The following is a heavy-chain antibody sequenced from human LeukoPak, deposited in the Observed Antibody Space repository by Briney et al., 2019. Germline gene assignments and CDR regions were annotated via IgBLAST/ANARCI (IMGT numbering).Heavy chain of an antibody. CDR3: ARGQRRLQDY. CDR1: GGSVSSSSYY. Sequence: SETLSLTCTVSGGSVSSSSYYWGWIRQPPGKGLEWIGSIYYSGSTNYNPSLKSRVTISLDTSKSQISLKLSSVTAADTAVYYCARGQRRLQDYWGQGTLVTVSS. CDR2: IYYSGST. J-gene: IGHJ4*02. V-gene: IGHV4-39*07.